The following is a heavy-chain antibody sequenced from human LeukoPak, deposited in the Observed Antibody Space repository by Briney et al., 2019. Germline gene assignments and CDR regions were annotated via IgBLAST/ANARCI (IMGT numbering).Heavy chain of an antibody. CDR3: VRDHLWAFDI. Sequence: PGRSLRLSCAVSGVTFDDYTMNWVRQAPGKGLEWISFITLGGSTDCPDSVRGRFTISRDNARNALYLQMNSLRDDDTAVYYCVRDHLWAFDIWGQGTMVTVSS. D-gene: IGHD2-21*01. CDR2: ITLGGST. CDR1: GVTFDDYT. V-gene: IGHV3-69-1*01. J-gene: IGHJ3*02.